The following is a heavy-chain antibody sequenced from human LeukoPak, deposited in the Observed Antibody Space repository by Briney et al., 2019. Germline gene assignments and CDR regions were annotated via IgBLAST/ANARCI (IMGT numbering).Heavy chain of an antibody. D-gene: IGHD5-12*01. V-gene: IGHV4-61*02. CDR3: ARDLVSGYDQNWFDP. CDR1: GGSISSGSYY. Sequence: PSETLSLTCTVSGGSISSGSYYWSWIRQPAGKRLEWIGRIYTSGSTNYNPSLKSRVTISVDTSKNQFSLKLSSVTAADTAVYYCARDLVSGYDQNWFDPWGQGTPVTVSS. J-gene: IGHJ5*02. CDR2: IYTSGST.